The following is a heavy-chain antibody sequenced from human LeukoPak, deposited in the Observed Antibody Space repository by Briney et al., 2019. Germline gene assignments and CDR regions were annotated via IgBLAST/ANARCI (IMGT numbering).Heavy chain of an antibody. CDR3: ARTYGDYVLWFDY. Sequence: ASVKVSCKASGYTFTGYYMHWVRQAPGQGLEWMGWINPNSGGTNYAQKFQGRVTMTRNTSISTAYMELSSLRSEDTAVYYCARTYGDYVLWFDYWGQGTLVTVSS. V-gene: IGHV1-2*02. D-gene: IGHD4-17*01. CDR2: INPNSGGT. J-gene: IGHJ4*02. CDR1: GYTFTGYY.